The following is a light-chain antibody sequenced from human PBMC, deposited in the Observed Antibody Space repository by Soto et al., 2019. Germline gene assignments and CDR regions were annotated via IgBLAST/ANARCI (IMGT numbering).Light chain of an antibody. CDR2: RNN. CDR1: SSNIGSNY. CDR3: AAWDDSLRGVV. J-gene: IGLJ2*01. V-gene: IGLV1-47*01. Sequence: QSVLTQPPSASGTPGQRVTISCSGSSSNIGSNYVFCYHHLPGTAPKLLIYRNNQRPSGVPDRFSGSKSGTSASLAISGLRSEDETDYYCAAWDDSLRGVVFGGGTKLTVL.